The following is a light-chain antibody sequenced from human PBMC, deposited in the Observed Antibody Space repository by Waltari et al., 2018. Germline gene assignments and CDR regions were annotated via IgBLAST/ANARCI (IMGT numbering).Light chain of an antibody. CDR3: YAAADNDLGV. Sequence: SFELTQTSSLSVSPGQTVRIPCSGAVLANQYSRWFQQKPGQAPILIISKDTERPAGIPERFSGSSSGTTVTLTISGAQVEDEADYYCYAAADNDLGVFGGGTKLTVL. J-gene: IGLJ3*02. CDR1: VLANQY. V-gene: IGLV3-27*01. CDR2: KDT.